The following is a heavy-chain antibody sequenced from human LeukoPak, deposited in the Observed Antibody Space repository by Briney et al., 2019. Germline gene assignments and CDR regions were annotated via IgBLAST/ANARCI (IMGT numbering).Heavy chain of an antibody. CDR2: IYYSGST. CDR1: GGSISSSSYY. V-gene: IGHV4-39*06. J-gene: IGHJ4*02. Sequence: SETLSLTCTVSGGSISSSSYYWGWIRQPPGKGLEWIGSIYYSGSTYYNPSLKSRVTISVDTSKNQFPLKLSSVTAADTAVYYCARDPFYCSSTSCYPDYFDYWGQGTLVTVSS. D-gene: IGHD2-2*01. CDR3: ARDPFYCSSTSCYPDYFDY.